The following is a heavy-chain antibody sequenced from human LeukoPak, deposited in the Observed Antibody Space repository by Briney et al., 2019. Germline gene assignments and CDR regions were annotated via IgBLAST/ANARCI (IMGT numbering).Heavy chain of an antibody. CDR3: ARDGAYYDTLTEAYYYYGMDV. J-gene: IGHJ6*02. CDR2: ISYDGSNK. Sequence: PGGSLRLSCAASRFPFSSYAMHWVRQAPGKGLEWVAVISYDGSNKYYADSVKGRFTISRDNSENTLYLQMNSLRVEDTAVYYCARDGAYYDTLTEAYYYYGMDVWGQGTTVTVS. D-gene: IGHD3-9*01. CDR1: RFPFSSYA. V-gene: IGHV3-30-3*01.